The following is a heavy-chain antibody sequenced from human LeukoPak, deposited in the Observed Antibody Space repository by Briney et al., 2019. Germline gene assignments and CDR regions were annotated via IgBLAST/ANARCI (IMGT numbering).Heavy chain of an antibody. CDR2: ISSNGGST. CDR1: GFTFSSYA. J-gene: IGHJ6*03. Sequence: GSLRLSCAASGFTFSSYAMHWVRQAPGKGLEYVSAISSNGGSTYYANSVKGRFTISRDNSKNTLYLQMGSLRAEDMAVYYCARDHYYDSSGYYYKPYYYYMDVWGKGTAVTVSS. V-gene: IGHV3-64*01. CDR3: ARDHYYDSSGYYYKPYYYYMDV. D-gene: IGHD3-22*01.